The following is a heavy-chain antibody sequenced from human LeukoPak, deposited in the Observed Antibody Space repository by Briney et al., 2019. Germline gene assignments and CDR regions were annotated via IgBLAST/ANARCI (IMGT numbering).Heavy chain of an antibody. V-gene: IGHV1-18*01. CDR1: GYTFTSYG. CDR3: ARGIKYYDILTGLGDWFDP. CDR2: ISAYNGNT. J-gene: IGHJ5*02. Sequence: ASVKVSCKASGYTFTSYGISWVRQAPGQGLEWMGWISAYNGNTNYAQKLQGRVTMTTDTSTSTAYMELRSLRSEDTAVYYCARGIKYYDILTGLGDWFDPWGQGTLVTVSS. D-gene: IGHD3-9*01.